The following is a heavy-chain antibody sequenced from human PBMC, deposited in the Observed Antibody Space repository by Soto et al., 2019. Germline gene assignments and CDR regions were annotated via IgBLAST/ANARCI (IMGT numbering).Heavy chain of an antibody. J-gene: IGHJ4*02. CDR2: IYHSGST. Sequence: QVQLQESGPGLVKPSGTPSLTCAVSGGSIRSSNWWSWVRQPPGKGLEWIGEIYHSGSTNCNPSLKSRVTISVDKSKRQFSLKLSSVTSPDTAGYYCASLGDSSSRLHWGQVSLVTVSS. D-gene: IGHD6-13*01. CDR1: GGSIRSSNW. CDR3: ASLGDSSSRLH. V-gene: IGHV4-4*02.